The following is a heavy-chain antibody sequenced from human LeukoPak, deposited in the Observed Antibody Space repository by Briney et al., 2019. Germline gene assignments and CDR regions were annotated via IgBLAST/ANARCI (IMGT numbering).Heavy chain of an antibody. CDR3: ARDLRAAGNYYDSSGYPD. Sequence: GASVKVSCKASGGTFSSYAISWVRQAPGQGLEWMGGIIPIFGTANYAQKFQGRVTITTDESTSTAYMEPSSLRSEDTAVYYCARDLRAAGNYYDSSGYPDWGQGTLVTVSS. CDR2: IIPIFGTA. V-gene: IGHV1-69*05. J-gene: IGHJ4*02. D-gene: IGHD3-22*01. CDR1: GGTFSSYA.